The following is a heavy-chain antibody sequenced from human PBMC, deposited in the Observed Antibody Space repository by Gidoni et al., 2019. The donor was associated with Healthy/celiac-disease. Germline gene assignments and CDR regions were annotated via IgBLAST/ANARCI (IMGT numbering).Heavy chain of an antibody. Sequence: EVQLLESGGGLVQPGGSLSLSCAASGFPFSSYAMSWVRQAPGKGLEWVSAISGSGGSTYYADSVKGRFTISRDNSKNTLYLQMNSLRAEDTAVYYCAKAVYGDYNAFDIWGQGTMVTVSS. CDR3: AKAVYGDYNAFDI. CDR2: ISGSGGST. V-gene: IGHV3-23*01. D-gene: IGHD4-17*01. CDR1: GFPFSSYA. J-gene: IGHJ3*02.